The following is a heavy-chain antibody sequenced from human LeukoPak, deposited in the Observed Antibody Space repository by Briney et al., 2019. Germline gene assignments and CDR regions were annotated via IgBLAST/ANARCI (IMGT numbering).Heavy chain of an antibody. Sequence: GGSLRLSCAASGFTFDDYTMHWVRQAPGKGLEWVSAISGSDDGTYHADSVKGRFTISRDNSRNTPYLQMNTLRAEDTAVYFCAKSPVSSCRGSFCYPFDYWGQGNLVTVSS. CDR1: GFTFDDYT. V-gene: IGHV3-23*01. J-gene: IGHJ4*02. CDR2: ISGSDDGT. D-gene: IGHD2-15*01. CDR3: AKSPVSSCRGSFCYPFDY.